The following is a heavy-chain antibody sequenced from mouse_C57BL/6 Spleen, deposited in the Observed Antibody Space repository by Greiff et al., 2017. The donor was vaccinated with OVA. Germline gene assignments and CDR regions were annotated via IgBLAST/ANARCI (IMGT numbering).Heavy chain of an antibody. J-gene: IGHJ4*01. V-gene: IGHV1-7*01. CDR1: GYTFTSYW. CDR2: INPSSGYT. CDR3: GCLNAMDY. D-gene: IGHD6-1*01. Sequence: QVHVKQSGAELVKPGASVKLSCKASGYTFTSYWMHWVKQRPGQGLEWIGDINPSSGYTQYNQKFKDKATLTADKSSSTAYMQLGSLTYEDSAVYYCGCLNAMDYWGQGTSVTVSS.